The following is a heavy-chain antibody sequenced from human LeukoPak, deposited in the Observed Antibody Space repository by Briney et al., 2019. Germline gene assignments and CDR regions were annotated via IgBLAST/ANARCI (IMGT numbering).Heavy chain of an antibody. J-gene: IGHJ6*02. CDR1: GYTFTSYG. CDR3: ASGTAAGTVAYYFNYRMYV. Sequence: AAVKVPYKASGYTFTSYGIRWVRQARGQGREWMGWISAYNGNTNSAQKLQGRVTMTTDTSTSTAYMELRSLRSDDTAVYYCASGTAAGTVAYYFNYRMYVWGQGNTVTVSS. D-gene: IGHD6-13*01. V-gene: IGHV1-18*01. CDR2: ISAYNGNT.